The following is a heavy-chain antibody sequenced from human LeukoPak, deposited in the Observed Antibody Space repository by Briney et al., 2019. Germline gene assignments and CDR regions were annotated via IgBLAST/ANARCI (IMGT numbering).Heavy chain of an antibody. J-gene: IGHJ5*02. D-gene: IGHD1-26*01. CDR3: ARMGGSYYHWFDP. V-gene: IGHV1-2*02. CDR1: GYTFTGYY. Sequence: ASVKVSCWASGYTFTGYYMHWVRQAPGQGLEWMGWINPNSGGTNYAQKFQGRVTMTRDTPISTAYMELSSLRSDDTAVYYCARMGGSYYHWFDPWGQGTLVTVSS. CDR2: INPNSGGT.